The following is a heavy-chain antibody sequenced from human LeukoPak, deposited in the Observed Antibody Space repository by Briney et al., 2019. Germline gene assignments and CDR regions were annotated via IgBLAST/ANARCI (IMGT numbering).Heavy chain of an antibody. J-gene: IGHJ4*02. CDR3: AKKDYDILTGYTGAVDY. CDR1: GFTFSSYA. Sequence: GRSLRLSCAASGFTFSSYAMSWVRQAPGPGLEWVSAISGSGGSTYYADSVKGRFTISRDNSKNTLYLQMNSLRAEDTAVYYCAKKDYDILTGYTGAVDYWGQGTLVTVSS. D-gene: IGHD3-9*01. CDR2: ISGSGGST. V-gene: IGHV3-23*01.